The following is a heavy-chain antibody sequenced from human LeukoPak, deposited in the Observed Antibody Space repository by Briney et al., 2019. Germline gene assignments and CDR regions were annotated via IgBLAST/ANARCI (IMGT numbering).Heavy chain of an antibody. CDR1: GFTFSSYS. D-gene: IGHD2-15*01. Sequence: PGGSLRLSCAASGFTFSSYSMNWVRQAPGKGLEWVSSISSSSSHIYYADSVKGRFTISRDNAKNSLYLQMNSLRAEDTAVYYCARACGSCYSDRPFDYWGQGTLVTVSS. J-gene: IGHJ4*02. CDR2: ISSSSSHI. V-gene: IGHV3-21*01. CDR3: ARACGSCYSDRPFDY.